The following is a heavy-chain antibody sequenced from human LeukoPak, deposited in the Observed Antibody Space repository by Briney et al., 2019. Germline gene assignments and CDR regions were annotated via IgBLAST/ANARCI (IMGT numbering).Heavy chain of an antibody. J-gene: IGHJ4*02. CDR3: ARGRGVTSVGGYFDY. CDR2: INHSGST. V-gene: IGHV4-34*01. Sequence: SETLSLTCAVYGGSFSGYYWSWIRQPPGKGLEWIGEINHSGSTNYNPSLKSRVTISVDTSKNQFSLKLSSVTAADTAVYYCARGRGVTSVGGYFDYWGQGTLVTVSS. D-gene: IGHD3-10*01. CDR1: GGSFSGYY.